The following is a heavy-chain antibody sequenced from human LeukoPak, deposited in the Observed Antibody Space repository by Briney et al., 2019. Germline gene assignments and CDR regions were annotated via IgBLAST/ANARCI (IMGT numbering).Heavy chain of an antibody. J-gene: IGHJ6*03. V-gene: IGHV1-2*02. CDR1: GYTFTGYY. CDR2: VNPNSGDT. Sequence: ASVKVSCKASGYTFTGYYLHWVRQAPGQGLEWMGCVNPNSGDTNYAQKFQGSVTMTRDTSISTVYMELSSLRSEDTAVYYCARGEGVQGYYMDVWGKGTTVTVSS. D-gene: IGHD1-1*01. CDR3: ARGEGVQGYYMDV.